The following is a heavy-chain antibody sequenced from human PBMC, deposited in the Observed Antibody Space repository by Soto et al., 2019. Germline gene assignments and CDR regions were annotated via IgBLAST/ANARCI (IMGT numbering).Heavy chain of an antibody. CDR2: VYYSGST. D-gene: IGHD2-21*01. Sequence: PSETLSLTCDVSGDSISTYYWIWIRQPPGKGLEWIGYVYYSGSTLYNPSLESRVTLSIDMSKKQVSLKLNSVIAADTAVYYCARTRMIESWIDYWGHGTLVTVSS. CDR1: GDSISTYY. CDR3: ARTRMIESWIDY. J-gene: IGHJ4*01. V-gene: IGHV4-59*01.